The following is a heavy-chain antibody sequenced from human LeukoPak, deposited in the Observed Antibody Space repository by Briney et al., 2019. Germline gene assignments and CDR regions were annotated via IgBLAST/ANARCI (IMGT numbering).Heavy chain of an antibody. CDR3: AKDIQGWFRELFDY. J-gene: IGHJ4*02. Sequence: GGSLRLSCAASGFTFDDYAMHWVRQAQGKGLEWVSGISWNSGSIGYADSVKGRFTISRDNAKNSLYLQMNSLRAEDTALHYCAKDIQGWFRELFDYWGQGTLVT. CDR2: ISWNSGSI. V-gene: IGHV3-9*01. CDR1: GFTFDDYA. D-gene: IGHD3-10*01.